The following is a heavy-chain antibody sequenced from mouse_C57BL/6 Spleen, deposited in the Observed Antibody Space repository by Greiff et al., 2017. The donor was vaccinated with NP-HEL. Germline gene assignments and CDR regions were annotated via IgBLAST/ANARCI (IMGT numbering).Heavy chain of an antibody. D-gene: IGHD2-3*01. V-gene: IGHV1-4*01. CDR3: ARSEGWLLHFDY. CDR2: INPSSGYT. Sequence: VKLMESGAELARPGASVKMSCKASGYTFTSYTMHWVKQRPGQGLEWIGYINPSSGYTKYNQKFKDKATLTADKSSSTAYMQLSSLTSEDSAVYYCARSEGWLLHFDYWGQGTTLTVSS. J-gene: IGHJ2*01. CDR1: GYTFTSYT.